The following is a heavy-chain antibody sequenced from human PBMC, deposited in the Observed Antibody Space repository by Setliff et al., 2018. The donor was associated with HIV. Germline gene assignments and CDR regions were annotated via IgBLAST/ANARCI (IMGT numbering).Heavy chain of an antibody. CDR3: ARHVPRSSRIDY. D-gene: IGHD6-13*01. CDR1: GGPLSGYF. CDR2: ISFSGTT. Sequence: SETLSLTCAVYGGPLSGYFWSWIRQSPGKGLEWIGEISFSGTTNYNPSLKSRVTISRDMSKNQFSLKLGSVTAADTAVYYCARHVPRSSRIDYWGQGTLVTVSS. J-gene: IGHJ4*02. V-gene: IGHV4-34*01.